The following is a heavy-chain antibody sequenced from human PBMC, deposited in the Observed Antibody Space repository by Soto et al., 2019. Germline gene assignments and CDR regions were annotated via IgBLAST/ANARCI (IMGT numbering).Heavy chain of an antibody. CDR1: GYNFPNHW. V-gene: IGHV5-51*01. D-gene: IGHD3-3*01. CDR3: ARVGYDFWNGLDYYYYGLDV. Sequence: GESLKISCEASGYNFPNHWIAWVRQMPVKGLEWMGIIYPGDSDTRYSPSFQGQVTISADKSISIAFLQWSSLKASDTAMYYCARVGYDFWNGLDYYYYGLDVWAQGTTVTVSS. CDR2: IYPGDSDT. J-gene: IGHJ6*02.